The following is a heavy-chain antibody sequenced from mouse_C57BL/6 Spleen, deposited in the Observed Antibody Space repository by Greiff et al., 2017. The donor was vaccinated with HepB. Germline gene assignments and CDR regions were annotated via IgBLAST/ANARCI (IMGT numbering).Heavy chain of an antibody. J-gene: IGHJ2*01. CDR2: ISYDGSN. D-gene: IGHD3-3*01. Sequence: EVHLVESGPGLVKPSQSLSLTCSVTGYSITSGYYWNWIRQFPGNTLEWMGYISYDGSNNYNPSLKNRISITRDTSKNQFFLKLNSVTTEDTATYYCAREGTYFDYWGQGTTLTVSS. V-gene: IGHV3-6*01. CDR3: AREGTYFDY. CDR1: GYSITSGYY.